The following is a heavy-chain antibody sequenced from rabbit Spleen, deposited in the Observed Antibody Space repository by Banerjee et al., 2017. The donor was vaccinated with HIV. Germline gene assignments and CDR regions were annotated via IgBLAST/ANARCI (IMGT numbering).Heavy chain of an antibody. J-gene: IGHJ6*01. CDR2: IYAAKGST. CDR3: ARDTSSSFSSYGMDL. Sequence: QSLEESGGDLVKPGTSLTLTCIASGVSFSGDSYMCWVRQAPGKGLEWIGIIYAAKGSTDYASWVNGRFTISSDNAQSTVDLKMTSLTAADTATYFCARDTSSSFSSYGMDLWGPGTLVTVS. V-gene: IGHV1S40*01. D-gene: IGHD1-1*01. CDR1: GVSFSGDSY.